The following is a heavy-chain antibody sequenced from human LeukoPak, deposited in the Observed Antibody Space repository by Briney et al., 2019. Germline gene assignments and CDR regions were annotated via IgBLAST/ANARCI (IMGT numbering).Heavy chain of an antibody. Sequence: GGSLRLSCAASGFTFSSYWMHWVRHAPGKGQVWVSRINSDGSSTSYADSVKGRFTISRDNAKNTLYLRMNSLRAEDTAVYYCARDFWSASGSGPFDYWGQGTLVTVSS. D-gene: IGHD3-10*01. CDR2: INSDGSST. CDR3: ARDFWSASGSGPFDY. J-gene: IGHJ4*02. CDR1: GFTFSSYW. V-gene: IGHV3-74*01.